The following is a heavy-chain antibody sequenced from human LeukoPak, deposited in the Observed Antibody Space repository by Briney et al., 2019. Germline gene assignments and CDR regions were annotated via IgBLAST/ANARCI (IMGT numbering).Heavy chain of an antibody. CDR3: ARSGSSSDDY. CDR2: ISSSSSTI. Sequence: GGSLRLSCAASGFTFSSYSMNWVRQAPGKGLEWVSYISSSSSTIYYADSVKGRFTISRANAKNSLYLQMNSLRAEDTAVYYCARSGSSSDDYWGQGTLVTVSS. D-gene: IGHD6-6*01. V-gene: IGHV3-48*01. CDR1: GFTFSSYS. J-gene: IGHJ4*02.